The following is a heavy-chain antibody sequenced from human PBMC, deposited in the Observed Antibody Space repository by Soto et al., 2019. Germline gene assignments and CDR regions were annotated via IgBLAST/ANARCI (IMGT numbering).Heavy chain of an antibody. J-gene: IGHJ6*02. CDR2: IWYDGSNK. CDR3: ARSIAAAGPRYYYYYGMDV. V-gene: IGHV3-33*01. CDR1: GFTFSSYG. Sequence: GGSLRLSCAASGFTFSSYGMHWVRQAPGKGLEWVAVIWYDGSNKYYADSVKGRFTISRDNSKNTLYLQMNSLRAEDTAVYYCARSIAAAGPRYYYYYGMDVWGQGTTVTVSS. D-gene: IGHD6-13*01.